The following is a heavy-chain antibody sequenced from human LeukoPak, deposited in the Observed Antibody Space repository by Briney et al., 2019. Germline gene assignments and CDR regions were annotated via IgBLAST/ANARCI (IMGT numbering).Heavy chain of an antibody. CDR3: ARETDLAYCGGHCYSGDYFDY. CDR1: GFTFSSYE. V-gene: IGHV3-48*03. CDR2: IGSSSDTI. J-gene: IGHJ4*02. Sequence: AGGSLRLSCAASGFTFSSYEMNWVRQAPGKGLEWVSYIGSSSDTIYYADSVKGRFTISRDNAKNSLYLQMNSLRAEDTAVYYCARETDLAYCGGHCYSGDYFDYWGQGTLVTVSS. D-gene: IGHD2-21*02.